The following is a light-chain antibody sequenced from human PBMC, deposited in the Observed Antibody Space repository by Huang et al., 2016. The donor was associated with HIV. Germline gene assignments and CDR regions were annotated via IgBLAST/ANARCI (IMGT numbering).Light chain of an antibody. CDR3: QQYNKWPPEYT. CDR1: QSVNTN. V-gene: IGKV3-15*01. J-gene: IGKJ2*01. CDR2: AAS. Sequence: VMMSQSPATLAASPGERVTLSCGASQSVNTNLAWYQQKPGQPPRRLIYAASPRATGVHDRFAVSGSGTEFTLTIDSLQSDDFAVYYCQQYNKWPPEYTFGQGTRLEIK.